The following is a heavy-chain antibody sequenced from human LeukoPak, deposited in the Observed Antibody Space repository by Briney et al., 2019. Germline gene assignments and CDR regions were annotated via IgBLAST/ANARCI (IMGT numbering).Heavy chain of an antibody. CDR2: ISAYNDNT. J-gene: IGHJ5*02. CDR1: GYTFTSYG. V-gene: IGHV1-18*01. CDR3: ARDSRRYFPGWFEP. Sequence: ASVKLSCKASGYTFTSYGIRWVRQAPGQGLEWMGWISAYNDNTNYAQKLQVRVTMTTDTSTSTAYMELRSLRSDDTAVYYCARDSRRYFPGWFEPWGQGTLVTVSS. D-gene: IGHD1-20*01.